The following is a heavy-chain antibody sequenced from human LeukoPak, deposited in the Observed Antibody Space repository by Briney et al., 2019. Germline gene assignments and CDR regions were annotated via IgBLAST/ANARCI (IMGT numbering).Heavy chain of an antibody. J-gene: IGHJ4*02. D-gene: IGHD1-26*01. V-gene: IGHV3-9*01. Sequence: GGSLRLSCAASGFMFDDYAMHWVRQVPGKGLEWVSGISWNSGRMEYADSVKGRFTISRDNAKNSLYLQMNSLRIEDTALYYCATDQGGNVECFFDYWGQGTLVTVSS. CDR3: ATDQGGNVECFFDY. CDR2: ISWNSGRM. CDR1: GFMFDDYA.